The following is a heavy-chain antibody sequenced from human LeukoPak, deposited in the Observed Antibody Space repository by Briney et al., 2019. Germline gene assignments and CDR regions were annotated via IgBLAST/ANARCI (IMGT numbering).Heavy chain of an antibody. CDR3: ARGALPKRIAVAENWFDP. CDR1: GASISTYY. J-gene: IGHJ5*02. CDR2: IYYSGST. V-gene: IGHV4-59*12. D-gene: IGHD6-19*01. Sequence: PSETLSLTCAVSGASISTYYWSWFRQPPGKGLEWIGYIYYSGSTNYNPFLENRVTISVDTSKNQFSLKLSSVTAADTAVYYCARGALPKRIAVAENWFDPWGQGTLVTVSS.